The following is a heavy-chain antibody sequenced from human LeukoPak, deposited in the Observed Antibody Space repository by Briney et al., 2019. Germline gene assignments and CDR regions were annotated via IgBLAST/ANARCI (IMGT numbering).Heavy chain of an antibody. V-gene: IGHV3-33*01. CDR2: IWYDGSNK. CDR1: GFTFRSYG. CDR3: ARDYYGMDV. Sequence: GRSLRLSCAASGFTFRSYGMHWVRQAPGKGLEWVAVIWYDGSNKYYADSVKGRFTISRDNSKNTLDLQMNSLRDEDTAVYYCARDYYGMDVWGQGTTVTVSS. J-gene: IGHJ6*02.